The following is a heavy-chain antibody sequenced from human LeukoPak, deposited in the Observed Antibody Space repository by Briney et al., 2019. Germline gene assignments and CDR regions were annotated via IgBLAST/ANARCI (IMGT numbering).Heavy chain of an antibody. CDR1: GFTFSSYG. Sequence: GGSLRLSCEASGFTFSSYGMHWVRQAPGKGLEWVAVISHDGSNKYYGDSVKGRFTISRDNSRNTLYLQMSSLRTEDTAVYYCANLAAVAAFDIWGQGTMVTVSS. D-gene: IGHD6-19*01. J-gene: IGHJ3*02. CDR2: ISHDGSNK. V-gene: IGHV3-30*18. CDR3: ANLAAVAAFDI.